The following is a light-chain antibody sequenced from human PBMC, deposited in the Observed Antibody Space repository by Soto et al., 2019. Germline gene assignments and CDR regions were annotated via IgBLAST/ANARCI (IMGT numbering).Light chain of an antibody. Sequence: DIQMTQSPCILSASVGGTVTITCLASQSISSWLAWYQQKPGKAPKLLIYKASTLKSGVPSRFSGSGSGTEFTLTISSLQPDDFATYYCQHYNSYSEAFGQGTKVDIK. CDR1: QSISSW. V-gene: IGKV1-5*03. CDR3: QHYNSYSEA. CDR2: KAS. J-gene: IGKJ1*01.